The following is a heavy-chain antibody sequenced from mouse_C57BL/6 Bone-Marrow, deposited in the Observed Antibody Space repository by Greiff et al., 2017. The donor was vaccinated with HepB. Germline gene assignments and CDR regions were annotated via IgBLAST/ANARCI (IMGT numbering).Heavy chain of an antibody. V-gene: IGHV1-81*01. CDR1: GYTFTSYG. CDR2: IYPRSGNT. CDR3: ARQAWFAY. Sequence: QVHVKQSGAELARPGASVKLSCKASGYTFTSYGISWVKQRTGQGLEWIGEIYPRSGNTYYNEKFKGKATLPADKSSSTAYMELRSLTSEDSAVYFCARQAWFAYWGQGTLVTVSA. J-gene: IGHJ3*01.